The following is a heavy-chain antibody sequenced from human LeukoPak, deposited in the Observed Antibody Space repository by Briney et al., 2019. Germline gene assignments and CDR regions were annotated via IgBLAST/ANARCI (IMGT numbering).Heavy chain of an antibody. CDR2: ISYDGSNK. Sequence: GGSLRLSCAASGFTFSSYAMHWVRQAPGKGLEWVAVISYDGSNKYYADSVKGRFTISRDNSKNTPYLQMNSLRAEDTAVYYCARAYVDAFDIWGQGTMVTVSS. J-gene: IGHJ3*02. CDR1: GFTFSSYA. CDR3: ARAYVDAFDI. V-gene: IGHV3-30-3*01. D-gene: IGHD3-16*01.